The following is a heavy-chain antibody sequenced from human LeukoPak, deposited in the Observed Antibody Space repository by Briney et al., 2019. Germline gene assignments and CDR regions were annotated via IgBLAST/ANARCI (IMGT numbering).Heavy chain of an antibody. CDR1: GYTFTAYY. J-gene: IGHJ4*02. Sequence: ASVTVSCKASGYTFTAYYIHWVRQAPGQGLGWMGWISPNSGGTNYAPKFQGRVTMTRDTSISTAYMELSRLRSDDTAVYYCARDYSSSPPRTFDYWGRGTLATVSS. CDR2: ISPNSGGT. CDR3: ARDYSSSPPRTFDY. V-gene: IGHV1-2*02. D-gene: IGHD6-6*01.